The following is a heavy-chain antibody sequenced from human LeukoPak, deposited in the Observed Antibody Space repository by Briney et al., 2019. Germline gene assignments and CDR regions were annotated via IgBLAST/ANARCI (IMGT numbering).Heavy chain of an antibody. CDR2: IESKTDGGTT. J-gene: IGHJ4*02. D-gene: IGHD6-13*01. V-gene: IGHV3-15*04. CDR1: GFTFSNAW. Sequence: GGSLRLSCAASGFTFSNAWMSWVRQAPGKGLEWVGRIESKTDGGTTDYAAPVKGRFTISRDGSKNTLYLQMNSLKTEDTAVYYCTTTDSSSWYPDYWGQGTLVTVSS. CDR3: TTTDSSSWYPDY.